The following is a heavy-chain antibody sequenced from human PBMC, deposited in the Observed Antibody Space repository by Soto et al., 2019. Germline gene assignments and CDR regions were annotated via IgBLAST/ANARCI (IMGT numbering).Heavy chain of an antibody. J-gene: IGHJ6*02. CDR3: AKDEQPGNFHYYGMDV. Sequence: GGSLRLSCAASGFTFDDYTMHWGRQAPGKGLEWVSLISWDGGSTYYADSVKGRFTISRDNSKNSLYLQMNSLRTEDTALYYCAKDEQPGNFHYYGMDVWGQGTTVTVSS. D-gene: IGHD6-13*01. V-gene: IGHV3-43*01. CDR1: GFTFDDYT. CDR2: ISWDGGST.